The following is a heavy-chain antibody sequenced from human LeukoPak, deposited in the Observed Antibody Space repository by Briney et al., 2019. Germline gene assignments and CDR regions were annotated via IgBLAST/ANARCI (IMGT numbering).Heavy chain of an antibody. CDR1: GFTFSSYA. CDR2: ISGSGGST. D-gene: IGHD2-2*01. J-gene: IGHJ4*02. Sequence: GGSLILSCAASGFTFSSYALSWVRQAPGKGLEWVSAISGSGGSTYYADSVKGRFTISRDNSKNTLYLQMNSLRAEDTAVYYCAKDKSVVPASHDYWGQGTLVTVSS. CDR3: AKDKSVVPASHDY. V-gene: IGHV3-23*01.